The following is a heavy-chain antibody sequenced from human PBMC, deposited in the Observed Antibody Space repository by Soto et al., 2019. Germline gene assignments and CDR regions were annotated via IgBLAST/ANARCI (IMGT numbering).Heavy chain of an antibody. D-gene: IGHD6-19*01. CDR3: ARVDSSGWYWFDP. V-gene: IGHV4-59*08. Sequence: SETLSLTCTVSGGSISSYYWSWIRQPPGKGLEWIGYIYYSGSTNYNPSLKSRVTISVDTSKNQFSLKLSSVTAADTAVYYCARVDSSGWYWFDPWGQGTLVTVSS. CDR1: GGSISSYY. CDR2: IYYSGST. J-gene: IGHJ5*02.